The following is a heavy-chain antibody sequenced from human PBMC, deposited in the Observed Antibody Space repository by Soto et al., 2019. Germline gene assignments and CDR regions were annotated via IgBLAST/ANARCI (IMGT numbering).Heavy chain of an antibody. CDR1: GFTISSYA. Sequence: EVQLVESGGGLVQPGGSLRLSCSASGFTISSYAMHWVRQAPGKGLEYVSVTYSKGGSTYYADSVKGRFTISTDNSKNPLNLQMSSLRADGTAVFYCVRDFWGFAYWGQGTLVTVSS. CDR2: TYSKGGST. V-gene: IGHV3-64D*08. J-gene: IGHJ4*02. D-gene: IGHD3-16*01. CDR3: VRDFWGFAY.